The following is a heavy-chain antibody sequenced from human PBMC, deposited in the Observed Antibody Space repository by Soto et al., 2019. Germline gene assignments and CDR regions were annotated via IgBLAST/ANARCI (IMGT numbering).Heavy chain of an antibody. CDR2: IYYSGST. V-gene: IGHV4-31*03. Sequence: QVQLQESGPGLVKPSQTLSLTCTVSGGSISSGGYYWSWIRQHPGMGLEWIGYIYYSGSTYYNPSLTSRVTISVDTSKNQFSLKLSSVTAADTAVYYCASLLLGKGRYFDLWGRGTLVTVSS. CDR1: GGSISSGGYY. D-gene: IGHD7-27*01. CDR3: ASLLLGKGRYFDL. J-gene: IGHJ2*01.